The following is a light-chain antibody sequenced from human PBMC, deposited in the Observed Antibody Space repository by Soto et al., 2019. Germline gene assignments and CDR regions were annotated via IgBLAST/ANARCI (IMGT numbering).Light chain of an antibody. J-gene: IGKJ2*01. CDR3: QHYNGY. CDR1: QTIRSW. Sequence: DMPMTQSPTTLSASVGDRVTITCRASQTIRSWLAWYQQKPGKATKVLIYDASTLESGVPSRFSGSGFGTEFTLTISSLQPDDFATYYCQHYNGYFGQGTKLEIK. V-gene: IGKV1-5*01. CDR2: DAS.